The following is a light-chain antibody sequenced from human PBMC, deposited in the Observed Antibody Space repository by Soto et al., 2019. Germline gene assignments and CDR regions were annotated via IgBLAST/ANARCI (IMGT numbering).Light chain of an antibody. J-gene: IGKJ1*01. Sequence: EIVLTQSPATLSLSPGERATLSCRASQSVSSYLAWYQQKPGQAPRLLIYDASNRATGIPARFSSGGSGTDFTLTISSLEPEDFAVYYCQQRSTTWTFGQGTKVEIK. CDR3: QQRSTTWT. CDR1: QSVSSY. V-gene: IGKV3-11*01. CDR2: DAS.